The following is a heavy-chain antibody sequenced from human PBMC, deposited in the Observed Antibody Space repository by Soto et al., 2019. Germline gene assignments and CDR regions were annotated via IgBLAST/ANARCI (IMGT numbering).Heavy chain of an antibody. CDR2: TYYRSKWYN. Sequence: PRSLSLTGAISGDSVSRNSAASNGIRQSPSRSLGWLGRTYYRSKWYNDYAVSVKSRLTINPDTSTNQFSLQLISVTPKRTAVYSRARAKLEVASSWNWFDPWGQGTLVTVSS. V-gene: IGHV6-1*01. CDR3: ARAKLEVASSWNWFDP. J-gene: IGHJ5*02. D-gene: IGHD2-15*01. CDR1: GDSVSRNSAA.